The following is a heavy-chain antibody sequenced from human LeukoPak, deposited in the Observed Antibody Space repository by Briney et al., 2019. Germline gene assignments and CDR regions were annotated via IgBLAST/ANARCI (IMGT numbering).Heavy chain of an antibody. CDR2: INPSGGST. D-gene: IGHD6-6*01. CDR3: ARGTYSSSSKNSEFDY. CDR1: GYTFTSYY. J-gene: IGHJ4*02. V-gene: IGHV1-46*01. Sequence: ASVKVSFKASGYTFTSYYMHWVRQAPGQGLEWMGIINPSGGSTSYAQKFQGRVTMTRDTSTSTVYMELSSLRSEDTAVYYCARGTYSSSSKNSEFDYWGQGTLVTVSS.